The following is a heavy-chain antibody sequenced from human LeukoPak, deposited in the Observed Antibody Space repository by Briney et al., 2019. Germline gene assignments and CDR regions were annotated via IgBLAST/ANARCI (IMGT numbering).Heavy chain of an antibody. CDR1: GFTFNSYA. CDR3: AKVTAVAGTETSDYYYYGMDV. CDR2: ISGSGGST. Sequence: GGSLRLSCAASGFTFNSYAMSWVRQAPGKGLEWVSAISGSGGSTYYADSVKGRFTISRDNSKNTLYLQMNSLRAEDTAVYYCAKVTAVAGTETSDYYYYGMDVWGQATTVTVSS. J-gene: IGHJ6*02. V-gene: IGHV3-23*01. D-gene: IGHD6-19*01.